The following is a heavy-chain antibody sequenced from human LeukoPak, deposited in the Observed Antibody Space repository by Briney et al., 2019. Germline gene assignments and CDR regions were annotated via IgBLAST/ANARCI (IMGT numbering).Heavy chain of an antibody. V-gene: IGHV3-48*02. J-gene: IGHJ3*02. CDR3: ARDGRPFDI. CDR2: ISSSSSTL. CDR1: GFTFSSYS. Sequence: PGGSLRPSCAASGFTFSSYSMSWVRQAPGKGLEWVAYISSSSSTLHYADPVKGRFTISRDNAKNSLYLQMNSLRDEDTAVYYCARDGRPFDIWGQGTMVTVSS.